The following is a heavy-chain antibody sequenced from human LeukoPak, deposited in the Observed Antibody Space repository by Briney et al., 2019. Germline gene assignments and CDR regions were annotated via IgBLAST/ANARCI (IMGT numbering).Heavy chain of an antibody. CDR1: GFTFSSFW. Sequence: PGGSLRLSCAASGFTFSSFWMSWVRQAPGKGLEWVANIKKDGSQKYYMDSVEGRFTISRDNAKNSLYLQMDSLRVDDTAVYYCTRVFGGYDVSDYWGQGTLVTVSS. V-gene: IGHV3-7*03. CDR2: IKKDGSQK. D-gene: IGHD3-3*01. J-gene: IGHJ4*02. CDR3: TRVFGGYDVSDY.